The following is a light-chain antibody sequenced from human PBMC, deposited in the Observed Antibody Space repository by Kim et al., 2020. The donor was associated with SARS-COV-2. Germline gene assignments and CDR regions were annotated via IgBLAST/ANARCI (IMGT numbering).Light chain of an antibody. CDR3: QKYNSAPWT. J-gene: IGKJ1*01. Sequence: ASVGDRVTITCRASQDIKNYLAWYRQKPGKVPEVLIYAASILQSGVPSRISGSGSGTDFTLTINSLQPEDVGTYYCQKYNSAPWTFGQGTKVDIK. CDR1: QDIKNY. V-gene: IGKV1-27*01. CDR2: AAS.